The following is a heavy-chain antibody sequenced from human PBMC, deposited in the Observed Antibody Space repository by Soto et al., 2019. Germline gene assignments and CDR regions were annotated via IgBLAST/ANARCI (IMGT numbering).Heavy chain of an antibody. CDR3: ASPKIAFYNWFDP. J-gene: IGHJ5*02. V-gene: IGHV4-39*01. D-gene: IGHD3-3*02. CDR2: IYYSGST. CDR1: GGSISSSSYY. Sequence: QLQLQESGPGLVRPSETLSLTCTVSGGSISSSSYYWGWIRQPPGQGLEWIGSIYYSGSTYYNPSLKSRVTISVDTSKNQFSLKLSSVNAADTAVYYCASPKIAFYNWFDPWGQGTLVTVSS.